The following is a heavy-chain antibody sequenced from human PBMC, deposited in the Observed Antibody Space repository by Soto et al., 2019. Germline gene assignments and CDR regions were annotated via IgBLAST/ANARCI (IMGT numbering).Heavy chain of an antibody. D-gene: IGHD1-1*01. J-gene: IGHJ4*02. V-gene: IGHV2-5*02. CDR1: GFSLSTSGVG. CDR2: IYWADDK. CDR3: AHTFRDNNEYYVDQ. Sequence: QITLKESGPTLVKPTQTLTLTCTFSGFSLSTSGVGVGWIRQPPGKALEWLALIYWADDKRYTPSLRPRLTITADTSKNQVVFAMIRMDPVDTATYYCAHTFRDNNEYYVDQWGQGTLVTVSS.